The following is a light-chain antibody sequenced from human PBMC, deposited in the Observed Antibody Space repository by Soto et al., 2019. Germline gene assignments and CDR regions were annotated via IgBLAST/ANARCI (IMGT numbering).Light chain of an antibody. Sequence: DIVLTQSPATLSLSPGERATLSCRASQSVSNSLTWFQQKPGQAPRLLIYDASNRAPDIPATFSGSGSGTDFTLTISSLEPADFAVYYGQQRRSWPRTFGQGTKLEIK. CDR2: DAS. J-gene: IGKJ2*01. CDR3: QQRRSWPRT. V-gene: IGKV3-11*01. CDR1: QSVSNS.